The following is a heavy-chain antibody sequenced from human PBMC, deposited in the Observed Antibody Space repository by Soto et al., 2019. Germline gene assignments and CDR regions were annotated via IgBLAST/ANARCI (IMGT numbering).Heavy chain of an antibody. CDR2: ISGTGGST. V-gene: IGHV3-23*01. D-gene: IGHD6-19*01. CDR1: GFTFSTYA. Sequence: EVQLLESGGGLVQPGGSLRLSCAASGFTFSTYAMNWVRQAPGKGLEWVSAISGTGGSTYYADSVKGRFTIARDNSKTTLYLQMNSLRAEDTAVYYCAKDLSPYSSGWYSSSTPLYGMDVWGQGTTVTVSS. CDR3: AKDLSPYSSGWYSSSTPLYGMDV. J-gene: IGHJ6*02.